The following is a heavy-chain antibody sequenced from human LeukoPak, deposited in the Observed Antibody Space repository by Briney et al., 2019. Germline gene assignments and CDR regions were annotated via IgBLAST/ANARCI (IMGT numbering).Heavy chain of an antibody. J-gene: IGHJ6*02. CDR1: GGSISSYY. CDR3: ARDSYYYGSGSYSGGMDV. D-gene: IGHD3-10*01. CDR2: IYYSGST. V-gene: IGHV4-59*01. Sequence: SETLSLTCTVSGGSISSYYWSWIRQPPGKGLEWIGYIYYSGSTNYNPSPKSRVTISVDTSKNQFSLQLSSVTAADTAVYYCARDSYYYGSGSYSGGMDVWGQGTTVTVSS.